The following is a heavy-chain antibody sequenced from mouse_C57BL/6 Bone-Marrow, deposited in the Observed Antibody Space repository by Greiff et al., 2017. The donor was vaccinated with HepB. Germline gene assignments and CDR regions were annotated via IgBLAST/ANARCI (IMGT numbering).Heavy chain of an antibody. J-gene: IGHJ3*01. CDR1: GYAFSSYW. CDR2: IYPGDGDT. V-gene: IGHV1-80*01. Sequence: QVQLQQSGAELVKPGASVKISCKASGYAFSSYWMNWVKQRPGKGLEWIGQIYPGDGDTNYNGKFKGKATLTADKSSSTAYMQLSSLTSEDSAVYFCARPYYSNYGFPFAYWGQGTLVTVSA. D-gene: IGHD2-5*01. CDR3: ARPYYSNYGFPFAY.